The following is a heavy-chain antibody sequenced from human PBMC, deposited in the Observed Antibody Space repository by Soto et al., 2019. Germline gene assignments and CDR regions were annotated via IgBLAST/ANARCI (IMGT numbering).Heavy chain of an antibody. V-gene: IGHV1-18*01. CDR2: ISAYNGNT. Sequence: QVQLVQSGAEVKKPGASVKVSCKASGYTFTSYGINWVRQAPGQRLEWMGWISAYNGNTNYAQKLQGRVTMTTDTATSTPYRELSSLRCKDTAVYYCRRDSVRSTMVGRVEYGMYVWGQGTTVT. CDR1: GYTFTSYG. D-gene: IGHD3-10*01. J-gene: IGHJ6*02. CDR3: RRDSVRSTMVGRVEYGMYV.